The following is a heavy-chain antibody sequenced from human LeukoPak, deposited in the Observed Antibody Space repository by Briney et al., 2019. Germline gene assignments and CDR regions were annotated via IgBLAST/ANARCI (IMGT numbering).Heavy chain of an antibody. CDR1: GGSISTYY. Sequence: PSETLSLTCTVSGGSISTYYWSWIRQPPGKGLEWIGHIYNSGSTNYSPSLKSRVTISVDTSKNQFSLKLTSETAADTAVYYCARFKRAGGWSYFDYWGQGTLVTVSS. CDR3: ARFKRAGGWSYFDY. V-gene: IGHV4-59*01. J-gene: IGHJ4*02. CDR2: IYNSGST. D-gene: IGHD6-19*01.